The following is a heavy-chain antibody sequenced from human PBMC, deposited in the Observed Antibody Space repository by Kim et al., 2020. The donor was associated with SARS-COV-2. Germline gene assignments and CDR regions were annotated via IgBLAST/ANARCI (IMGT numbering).Heavy chain of an antibody. D-gene: IGHD6-19*01. J-gene: IGHJ4*02. Sequence: YADPVKGQITTSRDNAKNSLYLQMNSLSAEDTAIYYCARGMYTSGRPFDYWGQGTLVTASS. CDR3: ARGMYTSGRPFDY. V-gene: IGHV3-20*03.